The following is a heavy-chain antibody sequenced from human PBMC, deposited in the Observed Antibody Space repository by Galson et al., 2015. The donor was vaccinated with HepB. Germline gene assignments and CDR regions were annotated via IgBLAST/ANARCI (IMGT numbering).Heavy chain of an antibody. J-gene: IGHJ3*02. CDR2: MNPNSGNT. Sequence: SVKVSCKAYGYTFTSYDINWVRQAPGQGLEWMGWMNPNSGNTGYAEKFQGRVTMTRNTSISTAYMELSSLTSEDTAVFYCARAAVTTFEGDEVLDNWGQGTMLTVSS. V-gene: IGHV1-8*01. CDR1: GYTFTSYD. D-gene: IGHD4-17*01. CDR3: ARAAVTTFEGDEVLDN.